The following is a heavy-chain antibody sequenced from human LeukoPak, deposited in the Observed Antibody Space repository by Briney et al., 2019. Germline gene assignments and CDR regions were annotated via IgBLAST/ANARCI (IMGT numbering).Heavy chain of an antibody. J-gene: IGHJ4*02. CDR3: ARRQLGSGTFLDY. D-gene: IGHD3-10*01. V-gene: IGHV5-51*01. Sequence: GESLKISCKGSGYSFTNYWIGWVRQMPGKGLGWVGIIYPGDSDTRYSPSFQGQVTMSANKSISTAYLQWSSLKASDTAIYYCARRQLGSGTFLDYWGQGTLVTVSS. CDR2: IYPGDSDT. CDR1: GYSFTNYW.